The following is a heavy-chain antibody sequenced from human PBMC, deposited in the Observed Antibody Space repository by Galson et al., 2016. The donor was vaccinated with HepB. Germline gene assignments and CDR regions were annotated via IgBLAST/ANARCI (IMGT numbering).Heavy chain of an antibody. CDR3: ARIASAVAGTWFDP. Sequence: SLRLSCAASGFTFSNYWMSWVRQAPGKGLEWVANIKQDRNENFYADSVKGRFTLSRDNAKNSLYLQMNSLRVDDTAVYYCARIASAVAGTWFDPWGQGTLVTVS. J-gene: IGHJ5*02. D-gene: IGHD6-19*01. CDR2: IKQDRNEN. CDR1: GFTFSNYW. V-gene: IGHV3-7*01.